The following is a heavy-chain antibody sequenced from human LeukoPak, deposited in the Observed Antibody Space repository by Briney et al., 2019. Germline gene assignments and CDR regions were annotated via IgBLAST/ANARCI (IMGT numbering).Heavy chain of an antibody. Sequence: ASVKVSCKASGYTFTGYYMHWVRQAPGQGLEWMGWINPNSGGTNYAQKFQGWVTMTRDTSTSTVYMELSSLRSEDTAVYYCARVRDSSGWLFDYWGQGTLVTVSS. CDR2: INPNSGGT. J-gene: IGHJ4*02. D-gene: IGHD6-19*01. CDR3: ARVRDSSGWLFDY. V-gene: IGHV1-2*04. CDR1: GYTFTGYY.